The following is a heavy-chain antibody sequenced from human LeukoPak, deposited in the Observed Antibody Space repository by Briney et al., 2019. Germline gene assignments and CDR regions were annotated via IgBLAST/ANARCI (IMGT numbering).Heavy chain of an antibody. CDR1: GYTFTSYD. Sequence: GASVKVSCKVSGYTFTSYDINWVRQAAGQGLEWMGWMNPNSGDTGYAQKFQGRVTMTRNTSISTAYMGLSSLRSEDTAVYYCARGGSNLWFGELHQYYYYGMDVWGQGTTVTVSS. D-gene: IGHD3-10*01. J-gene: IGHJ6*02. CDR3: ARGGSNLWFGELHQYYYYGMDV. V-gene: IGHV1-8*01. CDR2: MNPNSGDT.